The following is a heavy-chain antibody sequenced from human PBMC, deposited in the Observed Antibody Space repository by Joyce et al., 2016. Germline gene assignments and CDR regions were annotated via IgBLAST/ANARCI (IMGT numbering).Heavy chain of an antibody. J-gene: IGHJ6*02. Sequence: EVQLLQSGAEVKKPGESLRISCRDSGHRFSRNWIGWVRQLPGKGLEWLGVIFPVDSDTIYSPSFQGQVTISVDTSINTAYLQWGSLRASDTAIYYCARHAYSHGFGFHYGMDVWGQGTSVTVSS. V-gene: IGHV5-51*01. D-gene: IGHD1-26*01. CDR2: IFPVDSDT. CDR3: ARHAYSHGFGFHYGMDV. CDR1: GHRFSRNW.